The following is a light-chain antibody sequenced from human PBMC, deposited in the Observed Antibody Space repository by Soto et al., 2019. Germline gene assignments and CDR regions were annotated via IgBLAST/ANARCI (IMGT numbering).Light chain of an antibody. CDR3: QQRTNWLT. Sequence: EIVLTQSPATLSLYPGERATLSCRASQNVSTYLAWYQQKPGQAPRLLIYDASNRATGIPARFSGSGSGTDFTLTISSLEPEDFAVYYCQQRTNWLTFGPGTKVDIK. J-gene: IGKJ3*01. V-gene: IGKV3-11*01. CDR2: DAS. CDR1: QNVSTY.